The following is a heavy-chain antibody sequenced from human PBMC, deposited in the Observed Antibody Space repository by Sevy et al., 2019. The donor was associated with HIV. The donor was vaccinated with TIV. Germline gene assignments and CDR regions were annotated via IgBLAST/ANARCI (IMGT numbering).Heavy chain of an antibody. Sequence: GGSLRLSCAGSGFTFGGYMMNWVRQAPGRGLEWVARISRTGGTPEYGDSAKGRFTISRENSKNTVYLQLKDVRAEDTVLYFCVKEGRDDFNPYLDFWGQGILVTVSS. CDR3: VKEGRDDFNPYLDF. D-gene: IGHD3-10*01. V-gene: IGHV3-23*01. J-gene: IGHJ4*02. CDR1: GFTFGGYM. CDR2: ISRTGGTP.